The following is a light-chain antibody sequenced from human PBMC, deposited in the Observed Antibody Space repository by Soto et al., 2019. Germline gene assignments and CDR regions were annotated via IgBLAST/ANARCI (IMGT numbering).Light chain of an antibody. CDR2: KAS. Sequence: IQMTQSPSTLPSSVGDKVTSTGRAIQSISSWLAWYQQKPGKDPKILIYKASTLESGVPSNFSGSGSGTEFTLSISSMQPEDFATYYCKQYNSYQWTLGTGPQVDLK. J-gene: IGKJ1*01. CDR3: KQYNSYQWT. V-gene: IGKV1-5*03. CDR1: QSISSW.